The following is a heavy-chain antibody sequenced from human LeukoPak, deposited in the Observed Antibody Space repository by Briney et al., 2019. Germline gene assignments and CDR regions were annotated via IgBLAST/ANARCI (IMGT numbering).Heavy chain of an antibody. Sequence: PGGSLRLSCAASGFTFSDYYMSWIRQAPGKGLEWVSYISSSGSTIYYADSVKGRFTISRDNSKNTLYLQMNSLRAEDTAVYYCARDRPYYYGSGSWRYYYGMDVWGKGTTVTVSS. CDR2: ISSSGSTI. CDR1: GFTFSDYY. J-gene: IGHJ6*04. V-gene: IGHV3-11*04. D-gene: IGHD3-10*01. CDR3: ARDRPYYYGSGSWRYYYGMDV.